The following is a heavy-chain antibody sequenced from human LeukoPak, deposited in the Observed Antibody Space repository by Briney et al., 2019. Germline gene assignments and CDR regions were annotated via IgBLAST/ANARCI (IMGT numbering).Heavy chain of an antibody. CDR2: INPNSGDT. V-gene: IGHV1-2*02. J-gene: IGHJ4*02. Sequence: ASVKVSCKASGYTFTGYYIHWVRQAPGQGLEWMGWINPNSGDTNYAQKFQGRVTMTRDTSISTAYMELGSLRSDDTAVYYCARGLAGVGTGYWGQGTLVTVSS. CDR3: ARGLAGVGTGY. D-gene: IGHD6-13*01. CDR1: GYTFTGYY.